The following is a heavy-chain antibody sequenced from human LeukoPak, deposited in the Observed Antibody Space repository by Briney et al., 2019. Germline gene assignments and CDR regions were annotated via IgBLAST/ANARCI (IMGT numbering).Heavy chain of an antibody. Sequence: GGSLRLSCAASGLTFSSYSMNWVRQAPGKGLEWVSYISTSCSTLHYADSVKGRFTVSRDNANNSLYLQMNSLRAEDTAVYYCAREHGNYLRHWGQGTLVTVSS. CDR1: GLTFSSYS. CDR3: AREHGNYLRH. V-gene: IGHV3-48*01. CDR2: ISTSCSTL. J-gene: IGHJ4*02. D-gene: IGHD1-7*01.